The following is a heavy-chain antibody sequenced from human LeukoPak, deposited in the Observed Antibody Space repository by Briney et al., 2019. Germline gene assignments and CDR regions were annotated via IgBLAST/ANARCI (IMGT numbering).Heavy chain of an antibody. CDR2: ILNDGTTT. CDR3: ACAMKGPIDY. J-gene: IGHJ4*02. V-gene: IGHV3-74*01. Sequence: GGSLRLSCVASGFSLSGYWMHWVRQAPGKGLVWVSRILNDGTTTSYADSVKGRFTISRDNAKNTLYLQMNSLRAEDTAVYYCACAMKGPIDYWGQGILATVSS. CDR1: GFSLSGYW.